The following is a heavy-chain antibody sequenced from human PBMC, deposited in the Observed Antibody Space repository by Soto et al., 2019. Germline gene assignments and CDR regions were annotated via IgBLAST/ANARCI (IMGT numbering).Heavy chain of an antibody. D-gene: IGHD3-3*01. CDR1: GGSISSSSYY. CDR3: ARHSHVARNYDFWSGYNYYYGMDV. Sequence: SETLSLTCTVSGGSISSSSYYWGWIRQPPGKGLEWIGSIYYSGSTYYNPSLKSRVNISVDTSKNQFSLKLSSVTAADTAVYYCARHSHVARNYDFWSGYNYYYGMDVWGQGTTVTVSS. J-gene: IGHJ6*02. CDR2: IYYSGST. V-gene: IGHV4-39*01.